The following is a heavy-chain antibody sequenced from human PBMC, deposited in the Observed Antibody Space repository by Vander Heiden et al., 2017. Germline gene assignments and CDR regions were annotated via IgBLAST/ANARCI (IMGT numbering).Heavy chain of an antibody. CDR1: GFTFSDSY. D-gene: IGHD3-3*01. CDR2: ISSSGSTI. CDR3: ARAVTIFGVVTHDAFDI. J-gene: IGHJ3*02. V-gene: IGHV3-11*01. Sequence: QVHLVESGGGLVQPGGSLRLPCAASGFTFSDSYMSWTRQAPGKGLEWVSYISSSGSTIYYADSVKGRFTISRDNAKNSLYLQMNSLRAEDTAVYYCARAVTIFGVVTHDAFDIWGQGTMVTVSS.